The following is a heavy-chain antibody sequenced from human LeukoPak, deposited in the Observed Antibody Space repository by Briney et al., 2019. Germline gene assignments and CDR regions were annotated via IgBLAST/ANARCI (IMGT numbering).Heavy chain of an antibody. Sequence: PGGSLRLSCAASGFTSSSYWMSWVRQAPGKGLEWVSAISGSGGSTYYADSVKGRFTISRDNSKNTLYLQMNSLRAEDTAVYYCAKDLKIAVAGTNYYYYGMDVWGQGTTVTVSS. CDR1: GFTSSSYW. CDR3: AKDLKIAVAGTNYYYYGMDV. V-gene: IGHV3-23*01. J-gene: IGHJ6*02. D-gene: IGHD6-19*01. CDR2: ISGSGGST.